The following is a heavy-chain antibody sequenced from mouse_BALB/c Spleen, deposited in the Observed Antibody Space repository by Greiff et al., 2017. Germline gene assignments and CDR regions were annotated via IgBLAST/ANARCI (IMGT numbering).Heavy chain of an antibody. CDR3: ARNWDQAWFAY. V-gene: IGHV2-4-1*01. D-gene: IGHD4-1*01. CDR2: IWSGGST. CDR1: GFSLTSYG. Sequence: QVQLQQSGPGLVQPSQSLSITCTVSGFSLTSYGVHWVRQSPGKGLEWLGVIWSGGSTDYNAAFISRLSISKDNSKSQVFFKMNSLQADDTAIYYCARNWDQAWFAYWGQGTLVTVSA. J-gene: IGHJ3*01.